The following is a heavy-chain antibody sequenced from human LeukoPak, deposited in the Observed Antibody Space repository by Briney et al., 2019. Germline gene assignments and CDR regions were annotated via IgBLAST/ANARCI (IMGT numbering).Heavy chain of an antibody. J-gene: IGHJ3*02. V-gene: IGHV4-4*07. CDR3: ARLYAGNAIDI. D-gene: IGHD5/OR15-5a*01. CDR2: IYTSESTNYNPSEST. Sequence: SETLSLTCAVSGVSISSYFWSWIRQPAGKGLEWIGRIYTSESTNYNPSESTNYNPSLKTRVTMSVDTSKNQLSLRLSSVTAADTAVYYCARLYAGNAIDIWGQGTMVTVSS. CDR1: GVSISSYF.